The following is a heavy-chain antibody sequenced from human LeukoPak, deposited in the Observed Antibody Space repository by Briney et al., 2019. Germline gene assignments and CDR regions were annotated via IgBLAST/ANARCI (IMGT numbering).Heavy chain of an antibody. Sequence: GGSLRLSCAASGFTFSNYWMHWVRQAPGKGLVWVSRIKSDGTITSYADSVKGRFTISRDNAKNTLYLQMNSLRGEDTAVYYYAISPPDSSWVYWGQGTLVTVSS. CDR3: AISPPDSSWVY. D-gene: IGHD6-13*01. CDR2: IKSDGTIT. V-gene: IGHV3-74*01. CDR1: GFTFSNYW. J-gene: IGHJ4*02.